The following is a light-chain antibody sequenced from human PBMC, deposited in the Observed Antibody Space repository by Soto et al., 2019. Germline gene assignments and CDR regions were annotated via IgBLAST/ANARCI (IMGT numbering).Light chain of an antibody. V-gene: IGKV3-11*01. CDR1: LNVNSY. Sequence: EIVLTQSPATLSLFPGERATLSCRASLNVNSYLAWYQQKPGQAPRLLIYDASNRAAGIPARFSGSGSGTDFTLTISSLEPEDFAIYYCQQRQYWPPITFGQGTRWRL. CDR3: QQRQYWPPIT. CDR2: DAS. J-gene: IGKJ5*01.